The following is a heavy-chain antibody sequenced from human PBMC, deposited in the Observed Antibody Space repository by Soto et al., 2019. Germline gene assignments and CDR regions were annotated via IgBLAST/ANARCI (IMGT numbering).Heavy chain of an antibody. D-gene: IGHD1-1*01. CDR3: ARHHTTLYYYYYMDV. J-gene: IGHJ6*03. CDR1: GDSISSSRYH. V-gene: IGHV4-39*01. Sequence: QLQLQESGPGLVKPSETLSLTCTVSGDSISSSRYHWGWIRQPPGKGLEWIGTIYYSGNTYYNPSLKSRVTISVDTSKNQFALKVSSVTAADTAVYYCARHHTTLYYYYYMDVWGKGTTVTVSS. CDR2: IYYSGNT.